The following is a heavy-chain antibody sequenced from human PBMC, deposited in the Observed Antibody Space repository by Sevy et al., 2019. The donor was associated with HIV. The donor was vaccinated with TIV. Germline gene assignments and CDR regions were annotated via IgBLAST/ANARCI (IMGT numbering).Heavy chain of an antibody. D-gene: IGHD3-9*01. CDR2: FDPEDGET. Sequence: ASVKVSCKVSGYTLTELSMHWVRQAPGKGLEWMGGFDPEDGETIYAQKFQGRVTMTEDTSTDTAYMELSSLRSVDTAVYYCATSRRYYDILTGYYTFLYFDYWGQGTLVTVSS. J-gene: IGHJ4*02. CDR3: ATSRRYYDILTGYYTFLYFDY. V-gene: IGHV1-24*01. CDR1: GYTLTELS.